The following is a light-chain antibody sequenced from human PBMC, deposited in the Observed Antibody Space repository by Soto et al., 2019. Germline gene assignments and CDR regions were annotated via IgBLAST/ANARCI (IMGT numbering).Light chain of an antibody. CDR1: QSVSSN. V-gene: IGKV3-15*01. CDR2: GAS. J-gene: IGKJ1*01. CDR3: QHYGSSPR. Sequence: EIVMTQSPATLSVSPGEGATVSCRASQSVSSNLAWYQQKPGQAPRLLIYGASTRATGIPARFSGSGSGTEFTLTISSLQSEDFAMYYCQHYGSSPRFGQGTKVEIK.